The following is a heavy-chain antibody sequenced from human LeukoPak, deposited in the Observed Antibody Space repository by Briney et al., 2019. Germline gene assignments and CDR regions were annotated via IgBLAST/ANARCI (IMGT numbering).Heavy chain of an antibody. J-gene: IGHJ4*02. CDR1: GYTFSGYY. CDR2: INPNSGDT. V-gene: IGHV1-2*02. D-gene: IGHD5-18*01. Sequence: ASVKVSCKASGYTFSGYYMHWVRQAPGQGLEWMAWINPNSGDTNYAQKFQGRVTITADESTSTAYMELSSLRSEDTAVYYCGRALINVDTAMATEDYFDYWGQGNLVTVSS. CDR3: GRALINVDTAMATEDYFDY.